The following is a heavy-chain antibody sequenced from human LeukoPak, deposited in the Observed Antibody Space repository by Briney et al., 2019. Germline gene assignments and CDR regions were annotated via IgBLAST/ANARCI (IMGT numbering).Heavy chain of an antibody. CDR1: GFTFSSYW. CDR3: ARDWGIAVAPNWFDP. J-gene: IGHJ5*02. D-gene: IGHD6-19*01. CDR2: IKQDGSEK. Sequence: GGSLRLSCAASGFTFSSYWMSWVRQAPGKGLEWVANIKQDGSEKYYVDSVKGRFTISRDNAKNSLYLQMNSLRAEDTAVYYCARDWGIAVAPNWFDPWGQGTLVTVSS. V-gene: IGHV3-7*01.